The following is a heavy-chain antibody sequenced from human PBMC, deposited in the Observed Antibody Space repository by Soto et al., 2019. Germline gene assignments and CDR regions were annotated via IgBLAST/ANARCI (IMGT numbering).Heavy chain of an antibody. CDR3: AREGAGELRGSLDY. Sequence: PGGSLRLSCAASGFTFSSYEMNWVRQAPGKGLEWVSYISSSGSTIYYADSVKGRFTISRDNAKNSLYLQMNSLRAEDTAVYYCAREGAGELRGSLDYWGQGTLVTVSS. V-gene: IGHV3-48*03. CDR1: GFTFSSYE. J-gene: IGHJ4*02. CDR2: ISSSGSTI. D-gene: IGHD1-26*01.